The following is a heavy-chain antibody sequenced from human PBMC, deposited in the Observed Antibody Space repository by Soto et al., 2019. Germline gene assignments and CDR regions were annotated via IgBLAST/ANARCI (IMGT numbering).Heavy chain of an antibody. Sequence: SETLSLTCTVSGGSVSSGSYYWSWIRQPPGKGLEWIGYIYYSGSTNYNPSLKSRVTISVDTSKNQFSLKLSSVTAADTAVYYCARGPHWSIAAQGRDNWFDPWGQGTLVTVSS. J-gene: IGHJ5*02. V-gene: IGHV4-61*01. D-gene: IGHD6-6*01. CDR1: GGSVSSGSYY. CDR2: IYYSGST. CDR3: ARGPHWSIAAQGRDNWFDP.